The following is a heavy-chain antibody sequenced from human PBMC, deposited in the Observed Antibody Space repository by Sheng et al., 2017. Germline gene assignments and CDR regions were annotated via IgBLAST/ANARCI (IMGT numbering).Heavy chain of an antibody. D-gene: IGHD1-26*01. V-gene: IGHV3-30*18. CDR3: AKDSGRGSYYPDAFDI. J-gene: IGHJ3*02. CDR1: GFTFSSYG. CDR2: ISYDGSNK. Sequence: QVQLVESGGGVVQPGRSLRLSCAASGFTFSSYGMHWVRQAPGKGLEWVAVISYDGSNKYYADSVKGRFTISRDNSKNTLYLQMNSLRAEDTAVYYCAKDSGRGSYYPDAFDIWGQGTMVTVSS.